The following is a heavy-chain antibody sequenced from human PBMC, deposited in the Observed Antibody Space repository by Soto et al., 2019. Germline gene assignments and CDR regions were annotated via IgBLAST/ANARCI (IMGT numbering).Heavy chain of an antibody. CDR1: GFTFSSYG. CDR2: IWYDGSNK. Sequence: GGSLRLSCAASGFTFSSYGMHWVRQAPGKGLEWVAVIWYDGSNKYYADSVKGRFTISRDNSKNTLYLQMNSLRAEDTAVYYCARDGNHRMRELRPYYFDYWGQGTLVTVSS. CDR3: ARDGNHRMRELRPYYFDY. J-gene: IGHJ4*02. D-gene: IGHD1-26*01. V-gene: IGHV3-33*01.